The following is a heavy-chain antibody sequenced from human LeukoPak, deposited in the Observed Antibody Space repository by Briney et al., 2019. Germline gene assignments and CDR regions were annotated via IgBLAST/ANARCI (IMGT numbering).Heavy chain of an antibody. J-gene: IGHJ4*02. CDR3: ARLLAGCPGGRCRAHFDY. V-gene: IGHV4-59*01. Sequence: SETLSLTCSVSGDSINSNYWSWMRQPPGKGLEWIGYIYYGGSTNYNPSLKSRVSMSVDTSKNQFSRNLSSVAAADTAVYHCARLLAGCPGGRCRAHFDYWGQGTLVTVSS. CDR1: GDSINSNY. CDR2: IYYGGST. D-gene: IGHD2-15*01.